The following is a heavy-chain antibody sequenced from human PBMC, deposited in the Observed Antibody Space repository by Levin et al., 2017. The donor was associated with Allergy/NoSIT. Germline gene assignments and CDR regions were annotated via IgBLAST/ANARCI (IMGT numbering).Heavy chain of an antibody. J-gene: IGHJ3*02. D-gene: IGHD3-22*01. CDR3: TRSYDSSAPGAFDI. V-gene: IGHV3-15*01. CDR2: IKSKTDGGTT. Sequence: GESLKISCAASGFTFSNAWMSWVRQAPGKGLEWVGRIKSKTDGGTTDYAAPVKGRFTISRDDSKNTLYLQMNSLKTEDTAVYYCTRSYDSSAPGAFDIWGQGTMVTVSS. CDR1: GFTFSNAW.